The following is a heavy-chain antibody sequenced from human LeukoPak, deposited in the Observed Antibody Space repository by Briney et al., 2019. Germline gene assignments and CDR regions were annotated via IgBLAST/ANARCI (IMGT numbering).Heavy chain of an antibody. V-gene: IGHV4-39*01. Sequence: SETLSLTCTVSGGSISSSSYYWGWIRQPPGKGLEWIGSIYYSGSTYYNPSLKSRVTISVDTSKNQFSLKLSSVTAADTAMCYCARNAVAVYFQHWGQGTLVTVSS. CDR2: IYYSGST. D-gene: IGHD2-21*01. J-gene: IGHJ1*01. CDR3: ARNAVAVYFQH. CDR1: GGSISSSSYY.